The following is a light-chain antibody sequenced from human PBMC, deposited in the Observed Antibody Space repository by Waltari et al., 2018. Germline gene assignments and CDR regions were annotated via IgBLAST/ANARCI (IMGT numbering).Light chain of an antibody. CDR3: MEARQTPT. CDR2: MAS. J-gene: IGKJ1*01. Sequence: DIVMTQSPLSLSVTPGEPASISCRSSQSLLHSDGYNSLDWYLQKPGPSPQLLIYMASNRPSVVPDRFSGSGSGTDFTLKISGVEAEDVGVYYCMEARQTPTFGQGTKVEIK. V-gene: IGKV2-28*01. CDR1: QSLLHSDGYNS.